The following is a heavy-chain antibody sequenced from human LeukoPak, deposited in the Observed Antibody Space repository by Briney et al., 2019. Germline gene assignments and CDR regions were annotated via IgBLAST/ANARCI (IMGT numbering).Heavy chain of an antibody. D-gene: IGHD3-22*01. CDR1: GFTFSSFS. Sequence: GGSLRLSCAASGFTFSSFSMNWVRQAPGKGLEWVAYIRSSGSPIYYADSVKGRFTISRDNSKNTLYLQMNSLRAEDTAVYYCAGTIVGKWAIDYWGQGTLVTVSS. CDR2: IRSSGSPI. J-gene: IGHJ4*02. CDR3: AGTIVGKWAIDY. V-gene: IGHV3-48*01.